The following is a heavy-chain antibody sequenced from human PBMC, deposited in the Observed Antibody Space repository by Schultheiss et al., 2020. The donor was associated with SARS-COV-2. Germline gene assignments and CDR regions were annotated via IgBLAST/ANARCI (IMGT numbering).Heavy chain of an antibody. J-gene: IGHJ4*02. D-gene: IGHD5-18*01. CDR3: ARGGYSYGSIPFDY. Sequence: SETLSLTCTVSGGSITSYYWSWIRQPPGKGLDWIGYIYYSGSTNYNPSLKSRVTISVDTSKNQFSLKLSSVTAADTAVYYCARGGYSYGSIPFDYWGQGTLVTVSS. CDR2: IYYSGST. CDR1: GGSITSYY. V-gene: IGHV4-59*01.